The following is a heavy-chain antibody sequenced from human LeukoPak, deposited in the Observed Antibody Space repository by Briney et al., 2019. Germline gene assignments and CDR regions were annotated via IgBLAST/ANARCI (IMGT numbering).Heavy chain of an antibody. Sequence: SGGSLRLSCAASGFTFSSYSMNWVRQAPGKGLEWVSSISSSSSYIYYADSVKGRFTISRDNAKNSLYLQMNSLRAEDTAVYYCARGLFGYYYDSSGLADYWGQGTLVTVSS. D-gene: IGHD3-22*01. CDR2: ISSSSSYI. J-gene: IGHJ4*02. CDR1: GFTFSSYS. V-gene: IGHV3-21*01. CDR3: ARGLFGYYYDSSGLADY.